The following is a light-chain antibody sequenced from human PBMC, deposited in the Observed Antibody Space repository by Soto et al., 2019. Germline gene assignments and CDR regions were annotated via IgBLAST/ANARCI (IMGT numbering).Light chain of an antibody. Sequence: QSALTQPASVSGSPGQSITISCTGTSSDVGGYNYVSWYQQHPGKAPKLMIYDVSNRPSGASNRFSGSKSGNTASLTISGLQSEDEADSYCSSYTSSSTLLYVFGTGTKLTVL. CDR3: SSYTSSSTLLYV. V-gene: IGLV2-14*01. CDR1: SSDVGGYNY. CDR2: DVS. J-gene: IGLJ1*01.